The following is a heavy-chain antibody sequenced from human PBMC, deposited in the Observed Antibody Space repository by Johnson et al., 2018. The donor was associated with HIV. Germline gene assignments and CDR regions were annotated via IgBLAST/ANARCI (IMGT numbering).Heavy chain of an antibody. J-gene: IGHJ3*02. V-gene: IGHV3-9*01. CDR2: ISWNSGSI. Sequence: VQLVESGGGVVRPGGSLRLSCAASGFTFDDYAMHWVRQAPGKGLEWVSGISWNSGSIGYADSVKGRFTISRDNAKNSLYLQMNSLRAEDTALYYCAKDRALAAAGWPSDAFDIWGQGTMVTVSS. CDR1: GFTFDDYA. CDR3: AKDRALAAAGWPSDAFDI. D-gene: IGHD6-13*01.